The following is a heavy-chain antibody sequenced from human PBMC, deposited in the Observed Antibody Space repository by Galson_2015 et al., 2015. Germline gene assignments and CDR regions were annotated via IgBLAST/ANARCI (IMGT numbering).Heavy chain of an antibody. Sequence: SLRLSCAASGFTFSIYAMSWFRQAPGKGLEWVSAITGSGGSTYYADSVKGRFTISRDNSKNTLDLQMNSLRVEDTAVYYCASQTWTGYFDYWGQGILVTVSS. J-gene: IGHJ4*02. CDR3: ASQTWTGYFDY. D-gene: IGHD3-10*01. V-gene: IGHV3-23*01. CDR2: ITGSGGST. CDR1: GFTFSIYA.